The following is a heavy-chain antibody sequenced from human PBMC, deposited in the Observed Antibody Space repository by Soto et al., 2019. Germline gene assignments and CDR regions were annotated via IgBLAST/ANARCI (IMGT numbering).Heavy chain of an antibody. V-gene: IGHV3-9*01. CDR3: AKDSGRSGFHDKSYFDY. CDR1: GFTFAEHA. Sequence: SLRLSCAASGFTFAEHAMHWVRQAPGKGLEWVAAITGDSVSTDYADSVKGRFTVSRDNGENSLFLQMNSLRPEDTAVYYCAKDSGRSGFHDKSYFDYWGQGALVTVSS. J-gene: IGHJ4*02. CDR2: ITGDSVST. D-gene: IGHD6-19*01.